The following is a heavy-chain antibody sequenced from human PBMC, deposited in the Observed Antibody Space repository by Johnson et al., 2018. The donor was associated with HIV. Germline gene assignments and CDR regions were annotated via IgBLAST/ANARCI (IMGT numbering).Heavy chain of an antibody. D-gene: IGHD2-21*02. CDR1: GFTFSNAW. CDR3: STFFVVGTETGAFYI. Sequence: VQLVESGGDLVKPGGSLRLSCAASGFTFSNAWMSWVRQAPGKGLEWVGRIKSKSDGGTTDYTAPVKGRFTISRDDSKNTLFLKMNSLKTEDTGVYYCSTFFVVGTETGAFYIWGQGTLVTVSS. CDR2: IKSKSDGGTT. V-gene: IGHV3-15*01. J-gene: IGHJ3*02.